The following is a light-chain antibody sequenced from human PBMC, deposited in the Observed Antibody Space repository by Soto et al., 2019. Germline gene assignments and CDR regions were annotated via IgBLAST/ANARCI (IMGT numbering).Light chain of an antibody. CDR3: QQYNSYPYT. CDR2: KAS. J-gene: IGKJ2*01. Sequence: DIQMTQSPSTLSASVGDRVTITCRASQSISSWLAWYQQKPGKAPKLMIYKASSLESGVPSRFSGSGSGTEFTLTISSLQPDDFATYYCQQYNSYPYTFGQGTKVDI. CDR1: QSISSW. V-gene: IGKV1-5*03.